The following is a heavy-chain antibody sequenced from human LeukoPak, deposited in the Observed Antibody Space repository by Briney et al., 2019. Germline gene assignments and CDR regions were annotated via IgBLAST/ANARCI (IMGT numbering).Heavy chain of an antibody. CDR1: GGSISSSSYY. V-gene: IGHV4-39*01. CDR2: IYYSGST. J-gene: IGHJ4*02. Sequence: SETLSLTCTVSGGSISSSSYYWGWIRQPPGKGLEWIGSIYYSGSTYYNPSLKSRVTISVDTSKNQFSLKLSSVTAADTAVYYCARHPSGIYSSGWYADYWGQGTLITVSS. D-gene: IGHD6-19*01. CDR3: ARHPSGIYSSGWYADY.